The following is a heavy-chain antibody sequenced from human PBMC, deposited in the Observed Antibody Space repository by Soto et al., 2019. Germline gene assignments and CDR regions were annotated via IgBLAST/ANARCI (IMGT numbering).Heavy chain of an antibody. CDR3: ATSAYGSGSCHLDD. CDR2: FDPEDGET. D-gene: IGHD3-10*01. CDR1: GYTLTELS. V-gene: IGHV1-24*01. Sequence: ASVKVSCKVSGYTLTELSMHWVRQAPGKGLEWMGGFDPEDGETIYAQKFQGRVTMTEDTSTDTACMELSSLRSEDTAVYYCATSAYGSGSCHLDDWGQGILVNVSS. J-gene: IGHJ4*02.